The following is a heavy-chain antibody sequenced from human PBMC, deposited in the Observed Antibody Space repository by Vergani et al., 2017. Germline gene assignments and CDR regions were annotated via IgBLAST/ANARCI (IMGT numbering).Heavy chain of an antibody. CDR3: ARAWFGRMDV. V-gene: IGHV3-30*01. CDR2: ISYDGSNK. CDR1: GFTFSSYA. D-gene: IGHD3-10*01. J-gene: IGHJ6*02. Sequence: QVQLVESGGGVVQPGRSLRLSCAASGFTFSSYAMHWVRQAPGKGLEWVAVISYDGSNKYYADSVKGRFTISRDNSKNTLYLQMNSLRAEDTAVYYCARAWFGRMDVWGQGTTVTVSS.